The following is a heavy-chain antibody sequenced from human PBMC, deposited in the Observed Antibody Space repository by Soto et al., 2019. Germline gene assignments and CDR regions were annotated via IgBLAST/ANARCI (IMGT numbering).Heavy chain of an antibody. CDR3: VKGYWKGDV. D-gene: IGHD1-1*01. Sequence: GGSLRLSCAASGFTFSTYAMAWVRQAPGNGLEWVSAISGSGGSIHYADSVKGRFTISRDNSKNTLYLQMNSLRDEDTAVYHCVKGYWKGDVWGQGTTVTVS. J-gene: IGHJ6*02. V-gene: IGHV3-23*01. CDR2: ISGSGGSI. CDR1: GFTFSTYA.